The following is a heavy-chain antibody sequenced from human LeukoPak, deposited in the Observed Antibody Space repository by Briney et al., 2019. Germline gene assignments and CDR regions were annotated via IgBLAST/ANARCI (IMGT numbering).Heavy chain of an antibody. CDR1: GYSFTSYW. V-gene: IGHV5-51*01. Sequence: GESLKISCKGSGYSFTSYWIGWVRQMPGKGLEWMGIIYPGDSDTRYSPSFQGQVTISADKSISTAYLQWSSLKASDTAMYYCARPILTVTDDPYFDYWGQGTLVTVSS. CDR2: IYPGDSDT. J-gene: IGHJ4*02. CDR3: ARPILTVTDDPYFDY. D-gene: IGHD4-17*01.